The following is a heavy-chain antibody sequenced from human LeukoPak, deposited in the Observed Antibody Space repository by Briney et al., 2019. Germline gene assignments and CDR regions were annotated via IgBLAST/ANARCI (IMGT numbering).Heavy chain of an antibody. V-gene: IGHV1-69*13. CDR1: GGTFSSYA. D-gene: IGHD3-3*01. Sequence: GASVKVSCKASGGTFSSYAISGVRQAPGQGLEWMGGIIPIFGTANYAQKFQGRVTITADESTSTAYMELSSLRSEDTAVYYCARPSYDFWSGYYGLFDYWGQGTLVTASS. CDR2: IIPIFGTA. J-gene: IGHJ4*02. CDR3: ARPSYDFWSGYYGLFDY.